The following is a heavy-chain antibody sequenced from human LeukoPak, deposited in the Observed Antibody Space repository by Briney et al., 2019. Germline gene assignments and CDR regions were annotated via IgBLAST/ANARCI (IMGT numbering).Heavy chain of an antibody. CDR1: GGSFSGYY. Sequence: PSETLSLTCAVYGGSFSGYYWSWIRQPPGKGLEWIGEINHSGSTNYNPSLKSRVTISVDTSKNQFSLKLSSVTAADTAVYYCATGTFRYCSGGSCYSAPFDYWGQGTLVTVSS. J-gene: IGHJ4*02. V-gene: IGHV4-34*01. D-gene: IGHD2-15*01. CDR3: ATGTFRYCSGGSCYSAPFDY. CDR2: INHSGST.